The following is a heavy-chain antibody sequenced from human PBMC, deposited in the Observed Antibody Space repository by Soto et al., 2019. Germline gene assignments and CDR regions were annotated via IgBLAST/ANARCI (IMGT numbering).Heavy chain of an antibody. CDR1: GGSISSYY. D-gene: IGHD1-20*01. CDR3: ARDQPEITGTYYYYYGMGV. Sequence: PSETLSLTCTVSGGSISSYYWSWIRQPAGKGLEWIGRIYTSGSTNYNPSLKSRVTMSVDTSKNQFSLKLSSVTAADTAVYYCARDQPEITGTYYYYYGMGVWGQGTTVTVSS. J-gene: IGHJ6*02. CDR2: IYTSGST. V-gene: IGHV4-4*07.